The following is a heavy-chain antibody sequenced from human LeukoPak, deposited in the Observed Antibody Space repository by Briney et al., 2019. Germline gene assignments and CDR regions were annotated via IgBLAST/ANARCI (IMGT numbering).Heavy chain of an antibody. D-gene: IGHD6-13*01. J-gene: IGHJ3*02. CDR3: ARDSVSSSWDDAFDI. V-gene: IGHV4-4*07. CDR1: GGSISSYY. Sequence: SETLSLTCTVSGGSISSYYWSWIRQPAGKGLEWIGRIYTSGSTNYNPSLKSRVTISVDTSKNQFPLKLSSVTAADTAVYYRARDSVSSSWDDAFDIWGQGTMVTVSS. CDR2: IYTSGST.